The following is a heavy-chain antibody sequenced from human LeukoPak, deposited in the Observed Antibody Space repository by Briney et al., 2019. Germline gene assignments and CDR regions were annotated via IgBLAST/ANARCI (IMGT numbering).Heavy chain of an antibody. CDR1: GFTFSTFW. D-gene: IGHD6-19*01. J-gene: IGHJ5*02. CDR2: INNDGSTT. V-gene: IGHV3-74*01. Sequence: GGSLRLSCAASGFTFSTFWMHWVRQAPGEGPVWVSRINNDGSTTNYADSVKGRFTISRDNAKNTLYLQMNSLTDDDTAVYYCATAGQYRFDNWGQGTLITVSS. CDR3: ATAGQYRFDN.